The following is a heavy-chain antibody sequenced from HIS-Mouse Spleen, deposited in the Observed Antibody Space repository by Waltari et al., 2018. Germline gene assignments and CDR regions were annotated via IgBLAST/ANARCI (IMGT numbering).Heavy chain of an antibody. J-gene: IGHJ3*02. V-gene: IGHV3-49*05. CDR3: TRVGVAYYDSSGDDAFDI. CDR2: IRSKAYGGTT. Sequence: EVQLVEAGGGLVKPGRSLRLSCTASGFTFGDTAMSWSRQAPGPGLEWGGVIRSKAYGGTTEYAASVKGRFTISRDDSKSIAYLQMNSLKTEDTAVYYCTRVGVAYYDSSGDDAFDIWGQGTMVTVSS. CDR1: GFTFGDTA. D-gene: IGHD3-22*01.